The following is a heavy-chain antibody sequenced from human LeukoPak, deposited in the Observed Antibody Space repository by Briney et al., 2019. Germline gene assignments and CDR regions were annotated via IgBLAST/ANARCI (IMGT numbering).Heavy chain of an antibody. CDR3: AKDSSSWTAAGFDY. CDR1: GFTFDDYA. V-gene: IGHV3-9*01. J-gene: IGHJ4*02. Sequence: GGSLRLSCAASGFTFDDYAMHWVRQAPGEGLEWVSGISWNSGSIGYADSVKGRFTISRDNAKNSLYLQMNSLRAEDTALYYCAKDSSSWTAAGFDYWGQGTLVTVSS. CDR2: ISWNSGSI. D-gene: IGHD6-13*01.